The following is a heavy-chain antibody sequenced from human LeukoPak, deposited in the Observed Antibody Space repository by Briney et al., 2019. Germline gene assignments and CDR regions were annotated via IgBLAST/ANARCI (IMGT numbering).Heavy chain of an antibody. CDR3: ARRLRHFDS. CDR1: GGSIRTRSYY. D-gene: IGHD3-16*01. CDR2: IFYSGDT. Sequence: SETLSLTCVASGGSIRTRSYYWGWVRQPPGQGLEWIGSIFYSGDTYYNSSLKSRVTIFADTSKNQFSLKLRSVTAADTAMYFCARRLRHFDSWGQGTLVTVSS. V-gene: IGHV4-39*01. J-gene: IGHJ4*02.